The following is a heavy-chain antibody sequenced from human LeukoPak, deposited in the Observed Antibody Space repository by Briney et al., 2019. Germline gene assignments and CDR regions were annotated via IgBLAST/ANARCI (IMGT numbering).Heavy chain of an antibody. CDR2: IIPIFGTA. J-gene: IGHJ4*02. D-gene: IGHD3-9*01. V-gene: IGHV1-69*13. CDR3: ARGKDILTGYPYFDY. CDR1: GGTFSSYA. Sequence: EASVTVSCTASGGTFSSYAISWVRQAPGQGLEWMGGIIPIFGTANYAQKFQGRVTITADESTSTAYMELSSLRSEDTAVYYCARGKDILTGYPYFDYWGQGTLVTVSS.